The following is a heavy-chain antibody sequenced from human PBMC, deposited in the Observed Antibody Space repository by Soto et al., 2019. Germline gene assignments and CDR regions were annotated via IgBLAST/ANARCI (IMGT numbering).Heavy chain of an antibody. D-gene: IGHD6-19*01. J-gene: IGHJ4*02. CDR2: ISAYSGNT. Sequence: QVPLVQSGAEVKKPGASVKISCKASGYTFTTYDITWVRQAPGQGLEWMGWISAYSGNTNYARKLQGRVTMTTDTSTSTAYMELRSLRSDDTAVYYCARGALAVALGYWGQGTLVTVSS. V-gene: IGHV1-18*01. CDR3: ARGALAVALGY. CDR1: GYTFTTYD.